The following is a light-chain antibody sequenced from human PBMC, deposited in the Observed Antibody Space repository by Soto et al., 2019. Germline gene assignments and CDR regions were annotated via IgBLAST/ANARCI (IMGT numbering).Light chain of an antibody. CDR3: QQRSNWLT. J-gene: IGKJ4*01. CDR2: DAS. V-gene: IGKV3D-11*01. Sequence: EIVLTQSPATLSLSPGERATLSCRASQGVSSYLAWYQQKPGQAPRLLIYDASNRATGIPARFSGSGPGTDFTLTISILDPEDFAVYYCQQRSNWLTFGGGTKVAIK. CDR1: QGVSSY.